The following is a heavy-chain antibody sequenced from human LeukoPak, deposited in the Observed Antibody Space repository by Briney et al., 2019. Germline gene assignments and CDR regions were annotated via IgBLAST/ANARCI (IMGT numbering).Heavy chain of an antibody. CDR3: AKDPYDFWSGYFRSFDY. D-gene: IGHD3-3*01. J-gene: IGHJ4*02. V-gene: IGHV3-23*01. CDR2: ISGSGGST. CDR1: GFTFSSYV. Sequence: GGSLRLSCAASGFTFSSYVMSWVRQAPGKGLEWVSAISGSGGSTYYADSVKGRFTVSRDNSKNTLYLQMNSLRAEDTAVYYCAKDPYDFWSGYFRSFDYWGQGTLVTVSS.